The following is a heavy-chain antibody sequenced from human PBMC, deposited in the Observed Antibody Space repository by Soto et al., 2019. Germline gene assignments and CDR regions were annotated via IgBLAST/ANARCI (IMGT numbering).Heavy chain of an antibody. J-gene: IGHJ4*02. Sequence: SETLSVTCTVSGGYISSYYWSWIRQPPGKGLEWIGYIYYSGSTNYNPSLKSRVTISVDTSKNQFSLKLSSVTAADTAVYYCARVTVTTYYFDYWGQGTLVTVSS. CDR2: IYYSGST. CDR3: ARVTVTTYYFDY. CDR1: GGYISSYY. D-gene: IGHD4-17*01. V-gene: IGHV4-59*01.